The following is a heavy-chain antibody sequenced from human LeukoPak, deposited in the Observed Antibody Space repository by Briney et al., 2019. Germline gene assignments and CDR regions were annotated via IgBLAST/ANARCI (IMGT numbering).Heavy chain of an antibody. CDR3: ARLEGAANWFDP. CDR2: IIPIFGTA. D-gene: IGHD3-3*01. J-gene: IGHJ5*02. Sequence: SVKVSCKASGYTFTSYDISWVRQAPGQGLEWMGGIIPIFGTANYAQKFQGRVTITADESTSTAYMELSSLRSEDTAVYYCARLEGAANWFDPWGQGTLVTVSS. V-gene: IGHV1-69*13. CDR1: GYTFTSYD.